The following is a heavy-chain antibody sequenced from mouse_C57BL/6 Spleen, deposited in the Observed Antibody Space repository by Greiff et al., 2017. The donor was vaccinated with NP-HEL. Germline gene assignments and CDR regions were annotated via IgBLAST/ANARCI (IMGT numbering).Heavy chain of an antibody. Sequence: QVQLQQSGAELVRPGASVTLSCKASGYTFTDYEMHWVKQTPVHGLEWIGAIDPETGGTAYNQKFKGKAILTADKSSSTAYMELRSLTSEDSAVYYCTRSYSNPFAMDYWGQGTSVTVSS. CDR3: TRSYSNPFAMDY. D-gene: IGHD2-5*01. V-gene: IGHV1-15*01. J-gene: IGHJ4*01. CDR1: GYTFTDYE. CDR2: IDPETGGT.